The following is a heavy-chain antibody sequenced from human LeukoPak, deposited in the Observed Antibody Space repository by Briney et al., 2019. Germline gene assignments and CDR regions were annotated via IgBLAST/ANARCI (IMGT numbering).Heavy chain of an antibody. CDR1: GYTFTSYD. V-gene: IGHV1-8*01. D-gene: IGHD3-10*01. CDR2: MSPNSGNT. Sequence: ASVKVSCKAPGYTFTSYDINWVRQATGQGLEWMGWMSPNSGNTGYAQKFQGRVTMTRNTSISTAYMELSSLRSEDTAVYYCARGRGSGSYSLYYYYYMDVWGKGTTVTISS. J-gene: IGHJ6*03. CDR3: ARGRGSGSYSLYYYYYMDV.